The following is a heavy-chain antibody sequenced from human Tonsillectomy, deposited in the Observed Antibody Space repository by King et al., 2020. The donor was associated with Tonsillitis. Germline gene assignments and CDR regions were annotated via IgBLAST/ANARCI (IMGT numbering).Heavy chain of an antibody. CDR2: IHWDDNK. CDR1: GFSLSTSAMC. CDR3: ARTLPYYDFWSGYYFDY. J-gene: IGHJ4*02. V-gene: IGHV2-70*01. D-gene: IGHD3-3*01. Sequence: QVTLKESGPALVKPTQTLTLTCTFSGFSLSTSAMCVSWIRQPPGKALQWLAVIHWDDNKYYSASLRTRLTISKDTSKNQGVLTMTNMDPVDTATYYCARTLPYYDFWSGYYFDYWGQGTLVTVSS.